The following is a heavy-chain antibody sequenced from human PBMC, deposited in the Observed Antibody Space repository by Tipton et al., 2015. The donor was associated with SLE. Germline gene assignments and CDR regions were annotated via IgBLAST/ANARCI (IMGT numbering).Heavy chain of an antibody. CDR1: GFTVSSNY. J-gene: IGHJ6*02. CDR3: ATVYHYESSGLRGGLDV. Sequence: QLVQSGGGLVQPGGSLRLSCAASGFTVSSNYMSWVRQAPGKGLEWVSVIYSGGSTYYADSVKGRFTISRDNAKNLLYLQTSSLRAEDTAVYYCATVYHYESSGLRGGLDVWGQGTTVTVSS. CDR2: IYSGGST. V-gene: IGHV3-53*01. D-gene: IGHD3-22*01.